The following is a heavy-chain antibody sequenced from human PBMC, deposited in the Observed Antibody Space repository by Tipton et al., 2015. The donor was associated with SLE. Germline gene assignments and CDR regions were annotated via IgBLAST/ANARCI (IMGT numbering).Heavy chain of an antibody. Sequence: TLSLTCTVSGGSISTYYWTWIRQPPGKGLEWIGYIYSSVGTSYNPSLRSRVTVSVDTSKNQFSLKLTSVTAADTAVYYCARGPDAFDIWGQGTMVTVSS. V-gene: IGHV4-59*12. CDR2: IYSSVGT. CDR1: GGSISTYY. J-gene: IGHJ3*02. CDR3: ARGPDAFDI.